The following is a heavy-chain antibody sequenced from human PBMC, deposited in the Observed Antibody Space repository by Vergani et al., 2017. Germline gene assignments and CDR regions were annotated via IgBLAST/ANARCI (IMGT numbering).Heavy chain of an antibody. Sequence: VQLVESGGGLVKPGGSLRLSCAASRFTFSNYAMHWVRQAPGKGLEWVAVISYDGRNKYYADSVKGRFTISRDNSKNTLYLQMNSLRAEDTAVYYCARDLQGATDAFDIWGQGTMVTVSS. CDR1: RFTFSNYA. V-gene: IGHV3-30*04. CDR3: ARDLQGATDAFDI. J-gene: IGHJ3*02. CDR2: ISYDGRNK. D-gene: IGHD1-26*01.